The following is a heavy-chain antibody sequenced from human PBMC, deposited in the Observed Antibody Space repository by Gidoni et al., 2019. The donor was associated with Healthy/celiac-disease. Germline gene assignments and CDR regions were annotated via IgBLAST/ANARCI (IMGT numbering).Heavy chain of an antibody. V-gene: IGHV1-18*01. J-gene: IGHJ6*02. CDR1: GYTFTSYG. D-gene: IGHD6-13*01. CDR2: ISAYNGNT. Sequence: QVQLVQSGAEVKKPGASVKVSCKASGYTFTSYGISWVRQAPGQGLEWMGWISAYNGNTNYAQKLQGRVTMTTDTSTSTAYMELRSLRSDDTAVYYCARWLIRSSSFGFSLGFADHYGMDVWGQGTTVTVSS. CDR3: ARWLIRSSSFGFSLGFADHYGMDV.